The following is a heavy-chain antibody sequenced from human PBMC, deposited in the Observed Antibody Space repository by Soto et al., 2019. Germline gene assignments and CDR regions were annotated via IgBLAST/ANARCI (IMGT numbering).Heavy chain of an antibody. CDR1: GYTFSDFS. J-gene: IGHJ3*02. D-gene: IGHD3-3*01. Sequence: ASVKVSCKASGYTFSDFSMHWVRQAPGQGLEWMGWISAYNGNTNYAQKLQGRVTMTTDTSTSTAYMELRSLRSDDTAVYYCARSPPTYDFWSGYSDDAFDIWGQGTMVTVSS. CDR3: ARSPPTYDFWSGYSDDAFDI. V-gene: IGHV1-18*04. CDR2: ISAYNGNT.